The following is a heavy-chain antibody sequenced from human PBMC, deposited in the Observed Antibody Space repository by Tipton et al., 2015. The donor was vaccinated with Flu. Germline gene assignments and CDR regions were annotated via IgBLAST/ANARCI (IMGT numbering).Heavy chain of an antibody. V-gene: IGHV4-61*02. J-gene: IGHJ2*01. D-gene: IGHD3-10*01. Sequence: TLSLTCTVSGGSINSGGYYWTWIRQPAGKGLEWIGSIYQGDTTYYNPSLKSRVTISVGTPENQLSLTLRSVTAADTAVYYCARHGSGRFFDVWGRGTLVTVSS. CDR2: IYQGDTT. CDR1: GGSINSGGYY. CDR3: ARHGSGRFFDV.